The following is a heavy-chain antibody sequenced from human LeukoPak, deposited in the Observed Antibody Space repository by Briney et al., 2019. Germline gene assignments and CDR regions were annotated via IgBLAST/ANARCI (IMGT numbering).Heavy chain of an antibody. D-gene: IGHD3-10*01. CDR1: GGSMSDHY. CDR2: IYVTGNT. V-gene: IGHV4-59*08. Sequence: SETLSLTCAVSGGSMSDHYWSWIRQTPGTTLEWIGYIYVTGNTNYSPSLKGRVTISLDTSKNHFSLRLRSVTAADTALYYCARHFRRDYPDSGSSQYFHYIDVWGKGTTVVVSS. J-gene: IGHJ6*03. CDR3: ARHFRRDYPDSGSSQYFHYIDV.